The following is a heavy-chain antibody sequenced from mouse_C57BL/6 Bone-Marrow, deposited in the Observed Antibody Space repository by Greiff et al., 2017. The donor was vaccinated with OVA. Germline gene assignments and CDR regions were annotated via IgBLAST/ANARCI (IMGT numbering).Heavy chain of an antibody. J-gene: IGHJ2*01. Sequence: VQLQQPGAELVRPGSSVNLSCKASGYTFPSYWMDWVKQRPGQGLEWIGNIYPSDSENHYNQKFKDKATVTVDKSSSTAYMQLSRLTSEDSAVYVCATYYWGQGTTLTVSS. CDR3: ATYY. CDR2: IYPSDSEN. CDR1: GYTFPSYW. V-gene: IGHV1-61*01.